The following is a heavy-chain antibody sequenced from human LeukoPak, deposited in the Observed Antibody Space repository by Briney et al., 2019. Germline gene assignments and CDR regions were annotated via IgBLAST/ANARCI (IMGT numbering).Heavy chain of an antibody. CDR2: IYYSGST. D-gene: IGHD6-13*01. CDR3: ARFPPRSSSNYFDY. CDR1: GGSISSYY. V-gene: IGHV4-59*01. Sequence: SETLSLTCTVSGGSISSYYWSWIRQPPGKGLEWIGYIYYSGSTNYNPSLKSRVTISVDTSKNQFSLKLSSVTAADTAVYYCARFPPRSSSNYFDYWGQGTLVTVSS. J-gene: IGHJ4*02.